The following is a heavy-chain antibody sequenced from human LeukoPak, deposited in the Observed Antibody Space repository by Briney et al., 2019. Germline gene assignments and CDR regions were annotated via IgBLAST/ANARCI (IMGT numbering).Heavy chain of an antibody. CDR1: GFTFRDYF. CDR2: TNTAGNTI. J-gene: IGHJ3*02. V-gene: IGHV3-11*01. CDR3: SRATYDSSAVDAFDI. Sequence: GGSLRLSCAASGFTFRDYFMSWIRQAPGKGLEWVAYTNTAGNTIYYADSMKGRFTISRDNAKNSLYLQMNTLRAEDTAVYYCSRATYDSSAVDAFDIWGQGTMVTVSP. D-gene: IGHD3-22*01.